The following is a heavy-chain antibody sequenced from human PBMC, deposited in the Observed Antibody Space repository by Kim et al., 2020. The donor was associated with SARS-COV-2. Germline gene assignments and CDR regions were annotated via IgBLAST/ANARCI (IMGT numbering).Heavy chain of an antibody. D-gene: IGHD2-21*01. CDR2: INHSGST. Sequence: SETLSLTCAVYGGSFSGYYWSWIRQPPGKGLEWIGEINHSGSTNYNPSLKSRVTISVDTSKNQFSLKLSSVTAADTAVYYCARARGPFVAAPFDIWGQGTMVTVSS. J-gene: IGHJ3*02. CDR3: ARARGPFVAAPFDI. V-gene: IGHV4-34*01. CDR1: GGSFSGYY.